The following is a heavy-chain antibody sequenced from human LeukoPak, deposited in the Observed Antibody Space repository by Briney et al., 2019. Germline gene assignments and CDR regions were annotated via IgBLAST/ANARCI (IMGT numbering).Heavy chain of an antibody. Sequence: ASVKVSCKASGYTFTSYDINWVRQATGQGLEWMGWMNPNSGNTGYAQKFQGSVTITRNTSISTAYMELSSLRSEDTAVYYCASGSFDFWSGYYLDYWGQGTLVTVSS. D-gene: IGHD3-3*01. V-gene: IGHV1-8*03. CDR2: MNPNSGNT. J-gene: IGHJ4*02. CDR1: GYTFTSYD. CDR3: ASGSFDFWSGYYLDY.